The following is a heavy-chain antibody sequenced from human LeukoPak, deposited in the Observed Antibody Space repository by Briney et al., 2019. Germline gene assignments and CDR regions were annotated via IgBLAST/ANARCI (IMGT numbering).Heavy chain of an antibody. V-gene: IGHV3-23*01. Sequence: GGSLRLSCAASGFTFSSYAMSWVRQAPGKGLEWVSAISGSGGSTYCADSVKGRFTISRDNSKNTLYLQMNSLRAEDTAVYYCVVGLTTVTPFDYWGQGTLVTVSS. CDR3: VVGLTTVTPFDY. CDR1: GFTFSSYA. D-gene: IGHD4-17*01. J-gene: IGHJ4*02. CDR2: ISGSGGST.